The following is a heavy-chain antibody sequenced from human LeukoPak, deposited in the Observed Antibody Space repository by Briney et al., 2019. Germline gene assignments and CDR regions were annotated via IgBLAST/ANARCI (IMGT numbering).Heavy chain of an antibody. Sequence: GGSLRLSCAASGFTVNTNDMSWVRQAPGKGLEWVSVIDSGGRTFYADSVKGRFTISRDNSKNTLDLQLNSLRVEDTAVYYCAKEEARWEWFDPWGQGTLVTVSS. D-gene: IGHD1-26*01. CDR1: GFTVNTND. J-gene: IGHJ5*02. CDR3: AKEEARWEWFDP. V-gene: IGHV3-66*01. CDR2: IDSGGRT.